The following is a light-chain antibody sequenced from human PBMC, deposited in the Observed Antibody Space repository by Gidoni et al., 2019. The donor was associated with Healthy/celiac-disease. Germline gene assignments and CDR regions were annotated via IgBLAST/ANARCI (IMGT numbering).Light chain of an antibody. CDR1: QSISSY. CDR3: QQSYSTPRT. J-gene: IGKJ2*01. V-gene: IGKV1-39*01. CDR2: AAS. Sequence: QMTQSPSSLSASVGDRVTITCRASQSISSYLNWYQQKPGKAPKLLIYAASSLQSGVPSRFSGSGSGTDFTLTISSLQPEDFATYYCQQSYSTPRTFGQGTKLEIK.